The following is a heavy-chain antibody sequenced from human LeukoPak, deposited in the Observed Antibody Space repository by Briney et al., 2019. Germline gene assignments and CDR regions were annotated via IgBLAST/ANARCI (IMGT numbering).Heavy chain of an antibody. CDR2: ISGSGGST. CDR1: GFTFSSYA. V-gene: IGHV3-23*01. J-gene: IGHJ4*02. Sequence: PGGSLRLSCAASGFTFSSYAMSWVRQAPGKGLEWVSAISGSGGSTYYADSVKGRFTISRDNSKNTLYLQMNSLGAEDTAVYYCANRIAAAGSFDYWGQGTLVTVSS. CDR3: ANRIAAAGSFDY. D-gene: IGHD6-13*01.